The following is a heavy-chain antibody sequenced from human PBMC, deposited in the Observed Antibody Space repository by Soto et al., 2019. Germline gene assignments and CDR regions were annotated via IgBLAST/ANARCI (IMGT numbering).Heavy chain of an antibody. CDR1: GYTFTSYD. CDR3: ARGRIIVAGGFDP. D-gene: IGHD6-19*01. V-gene: IGHV1-8*01. Sequence: QVQLVQSGAEVKKPGASVKVSCKASGYTFTSYDIIWVRQATGQGLEWMGWMNPSTGNTDSAEKFQGRLTMTRNTSISTVYMKRSSLSFEDTAVYYCARGRIIVAGGFDPWGQGTLVTVSS. J-gene: IGHJ5*02. CDR2: MNPSTGNT.